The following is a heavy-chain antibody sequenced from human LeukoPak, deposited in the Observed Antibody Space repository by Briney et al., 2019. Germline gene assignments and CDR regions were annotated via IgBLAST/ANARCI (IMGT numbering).Heavy chain of an antibody. J-gene: IGHJ3*02. CDR2: IIPIFGTA. CDR1: GGTFSSYA. Sequence: ASVKVSCTASGGTFSSYAISWVRQAPGQGLEWMGGIIPIFGTANYAQKFQGRVTITADESTSTAYMELSSLRSEDTAVYYCATRGDYGPAGRRDAFDIWGRGTMVTVSS. V-gene: IGHV1-69*13. CDR3: ATRGDYGPAGRRDAFDI. D-gene: IGHD4-17*01.